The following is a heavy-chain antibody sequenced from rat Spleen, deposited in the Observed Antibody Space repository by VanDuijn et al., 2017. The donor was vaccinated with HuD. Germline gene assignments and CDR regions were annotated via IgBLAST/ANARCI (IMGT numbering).Heavy chain of an antibody. CDR2: MRYTGDT. V-gene: IGHV2-63*01. D-gene: IGHD1-5*01. Sequence: QVQLKESGPGLVQPSQTLSLTFTVSGFSLSNYNVHWVRQPPGKVLEWMGRMRYTGDTSYNSALKSRLTISRDTSKNQVFLKMNSLQTDDTGNYYCTRDPGGTTFFDYWGQGVMVTVSS. J-gene: IGHJ2*01. CDR1: GFSLSNYN. CDR3: TRDPGGTTFFDY.